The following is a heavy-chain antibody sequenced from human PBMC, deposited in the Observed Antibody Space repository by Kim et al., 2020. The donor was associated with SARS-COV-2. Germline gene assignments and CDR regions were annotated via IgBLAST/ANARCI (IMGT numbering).Heavy chain of an antibody. V-gene: IGHV3-74*01. J-gene: IGHJ4*02. D-gene: IGHD6-6*01. CDR1: GFRFSTYW. CDR3: ARDDLPYSSSIDF. CDR2: ITSDGSST. Sequence: GGSLRLSCAASGFRFSTYWMHWVRQAPGKGLVWVSHITSDGSSTSYADSVKGRFTISRDNAKNTLYLQMNSLRAEDTAVYYCARDDLPYSSSIDFWGQGTLVTVSS.